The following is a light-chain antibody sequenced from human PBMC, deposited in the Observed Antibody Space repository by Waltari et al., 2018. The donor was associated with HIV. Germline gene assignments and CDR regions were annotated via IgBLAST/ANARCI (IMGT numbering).Light chain of an antibody. CDR1: QSVNSNY. J-gene: IGKJ3*01. V-gene: IGKV3-20*01. CDR3: QQYATAEFT. Sequence: IVLTQSPGTLSLSPGERATLSCRAGQSVNSNYLAWYRHKPGQAHRLLIYGASSRATGIPDRFSGSGSGTDFTLTISRLEPEDFAVYYCQQYATAEFTCGPGTKV. CDR2: GAS.